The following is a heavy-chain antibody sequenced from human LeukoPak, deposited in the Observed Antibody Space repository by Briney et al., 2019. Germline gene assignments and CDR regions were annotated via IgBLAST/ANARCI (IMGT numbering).Heavy chain of an antibody. V-gene: IGHV1-46*01. CDR1: GYTFTSYY. J-gene: IGHJ4*02. CDR3: AVAPGDY. CDR2: IKSSGGST. D-gene: IGHD2-21*01. Sequence: ASVKVSCKASGYTFTSYYMHWVRQAPGQGLEWMGIIKSSGGSTAQKFQGRVTMTRDMSISTVYMELTTLTSDDTALYYCAVAPGDYWGQGTLVSVSA.